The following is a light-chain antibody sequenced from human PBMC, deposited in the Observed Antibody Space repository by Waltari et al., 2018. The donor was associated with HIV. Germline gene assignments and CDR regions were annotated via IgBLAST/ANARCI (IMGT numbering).Light chain of an antibody. J-gene: IGLJ3*02. CDR3: QSADSCGAYWV. CDR1: AMPNQY. CDR2: KDT. V-gene: IGLV3-25*03. Sequence: SSELTQPPSVSVPPGQTARITCSGDAMPNQYAYWYQQKPGQAPILIIYKDTERPSGIPERFSGSTSGTTVTLTISGVQAEDEADYHCQSADSCGAYWVFGGGTRLTVL.